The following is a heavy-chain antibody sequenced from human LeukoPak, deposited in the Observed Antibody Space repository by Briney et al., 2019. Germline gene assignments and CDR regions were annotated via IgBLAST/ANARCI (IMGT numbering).Heavy chain of an antibody. V-gene: IGHV4-59*01. CDR2: MYYSGST. J-gene: IGHJ6*03. Sequence: SETLSLTCTVSGGSISSYYWSWIRQPPGKGLEWIGYMYYSGSTNYNPSLKSRVTISVDMSKNQVSLKLSSVPAADTAVYYCARGRVSSSTWYSTYYYYFYMDVWGKGTTVTVSS. CDR1: GGSISSYY. CDR3: ARGRVSSSTWYSTYYYYFYMDV. D-gene: IGHD1-1*01.